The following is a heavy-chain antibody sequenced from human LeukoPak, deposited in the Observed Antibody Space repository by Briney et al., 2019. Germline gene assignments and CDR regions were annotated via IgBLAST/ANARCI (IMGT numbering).Heavy chain of an antibody. D-gene: IGHD3-22*01. CDR1: GFTFSSYG. J-gene: IGHJ6*02. Sequence: GGSLRLSCAASGFTFSSYGMHWVRQAPGKGLEWVAVISYDGSNKYYADSVKGRFTISRDNSKNTLYLQMNSLRAEDTAVYYCAKDKGYYDSSGYYWGNGMDVWGQGTTVTVSS. CDR3: AKDKGYYDSSGYYWGNGMDV. V-gene: IGHV3-30*18. CDR2: ISYDGSNK.